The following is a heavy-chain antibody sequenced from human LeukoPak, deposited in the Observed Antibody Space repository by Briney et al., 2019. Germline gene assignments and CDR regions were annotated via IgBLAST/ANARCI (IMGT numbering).Heavy chain of an antibody. CDR1: GGSISDYY. CDR2: IYYTGST. J-gene: IGHJ3*02. Sequence: SETLSLTCSVSGGSISDYYWSWIRQSPGKGLELIGYIYYTGSTNDDPSLKSRVTISVDTSKSQFSLKLSSVTAADTAVYYCARRTVGVTGYRAHDAFDIWGQGTMVIVSS. D-gene: IGHD3-9*01. CDR3: ARRTVGVTGYRAHDAFDI. V-gene: IGHV4-59*08.